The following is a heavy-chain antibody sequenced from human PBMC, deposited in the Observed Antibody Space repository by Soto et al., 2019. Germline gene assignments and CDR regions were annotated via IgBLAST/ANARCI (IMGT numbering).Heavy chain of an antibody. CDR3: AKSLTASNFRLDV. J-gene: IGHJ6*02. CDR2: ISGGGGTK. D-gene: IGHD7-27*01. Sequence: GGSLRRSCTASGFTFNTYFMSWVRQAPGEGLEWISAISGGGGTKYYSASVKGRFTISRDNSNNTLYLQMNSLRADDTAVYYCAKSLTASNFRLDVWGHGTRVTVSS. V-gene: IGHV3-23*01. CDR1: GFTFNTYF.